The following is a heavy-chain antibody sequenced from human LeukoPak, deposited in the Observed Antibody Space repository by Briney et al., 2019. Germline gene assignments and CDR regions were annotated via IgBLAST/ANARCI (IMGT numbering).Heavy chain of an antibody. Sequence: GGSLRLSCAASGFTFSSYGMSWVRQAPGKGLEWVSAISGSGGSTYYADSVKGRFTISRDNSKNTLYLQMNSLRAGDTAVYYCASLYCGGNNFDYWGQGTLVTVSS. CDR3: ASLYCGGNNFDY. CDR2: ISGSGGST. V-gene: IGHV3-23*01. CDR1: GFTFSSYG. J-gene: IGHJ4*02. D-gene: IGHD2-15*01.